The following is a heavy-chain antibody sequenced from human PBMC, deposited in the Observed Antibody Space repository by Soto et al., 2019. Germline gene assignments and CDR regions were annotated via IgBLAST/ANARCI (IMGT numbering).Heavy chain of an antibody. CDR1: GFTFSSYA. CDR2: ISGSGGST. D-gene: IGHD1-26*01. V-gene: IGHV3-23*01. CDR3: AKVVGATKGYAFDI. Sequence: TGGSLRLSCAASGFTFSSYAMSWVRQAPGKGLEWVSAISGSGGSTYYADSVKGRFTISRDNSKNTLYPQMNSLRAEDTAVYYCAKVVGATKGYAFDIWGQGTMVTVSS. J-gene: IGHJ3*02.